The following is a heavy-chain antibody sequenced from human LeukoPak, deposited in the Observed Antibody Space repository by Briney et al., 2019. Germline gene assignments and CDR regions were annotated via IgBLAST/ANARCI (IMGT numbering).Heavy chain of an antibody. Sequence: SETLSLTCTVSGGSISSYYWSWIRQPPGKGLEWIGYIYYSGSTNYNPSLKGRVTISVDTSKNHFSLKLSSVTAADTAVYYCAVDNDSTGYYFSMDVWGKGTTVTVSS. CDR1: GGSISSYY. D-gene: IGHD3-22*01. CDR3: AVDNDSTGYYFSMDV. J-gene: IGHJ6*03. V-gene: IGHV4-59*01. CDR2: IYYSGST.